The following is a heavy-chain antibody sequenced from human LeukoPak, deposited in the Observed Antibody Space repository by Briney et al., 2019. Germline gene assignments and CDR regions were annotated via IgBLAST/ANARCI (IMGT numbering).Heavy chain of an antibody. CDR2: IYYSGST. V-gene: IGHV4-59*01. D-gene: IGHD5-18*01. Sequence: SETLSLTCTVSGGSISSYYWSWIRQPPGKGLEWIGCIYYSGSTNYNPSLKSRVTISVDTSKNQFSLKLSSVTAADTAVYYCARGGYVDTAMVFSNPYYYYGMDVWGQGTTVTVSS. CDR3: ARGGYVDTAMVFSNPYYYYGMDV. J-gene: IGHJ6*02. CDR1: GGSISSYY.